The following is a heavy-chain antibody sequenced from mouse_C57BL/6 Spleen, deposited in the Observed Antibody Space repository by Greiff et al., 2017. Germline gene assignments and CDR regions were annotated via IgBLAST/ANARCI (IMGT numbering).Heavy chain of an antibody. D-gene: IGHD1-1*01. Sequence: VQLQQPGTELVKPGASVKLSCKASGYTFTSYWMHWVKQRPGQGLEWIGNINPSNGGTNYNEKFKSKATLTVDKSSSTAYMQLSSLTSEDSAVYYCARDLLRGYYAMDYWGQGTSVTVSS. V-gene: IGHV1-53*01. CDR1: GYTFTSYW. J-gene: IGHJ4*01. CDR3: ARDLLRGYYAMDY. CDR2: INPSNGGT.